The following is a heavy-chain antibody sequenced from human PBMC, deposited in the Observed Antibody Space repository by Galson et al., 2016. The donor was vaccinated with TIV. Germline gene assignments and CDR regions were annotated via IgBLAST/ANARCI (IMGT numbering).Heavy chain of an antibody. CDR2: IFTDGTT. J-gene: IGHJ4*02. CDR1: GGSVSRYY. D-gene: IGHD5-18*01. V-gene: IGHV4-4*07. Sequence: ETLSLTCSVSGGSVSRYYWSWVRQSPGKGLEWIGRIFTDGTTTYNPSLKSRVAITVDTSRRQFSLRLRSVTAADTALYYCATVNTNSRKYFDYWGQGIQVTVS. CDR3: ATVNTNSRKYFDY.